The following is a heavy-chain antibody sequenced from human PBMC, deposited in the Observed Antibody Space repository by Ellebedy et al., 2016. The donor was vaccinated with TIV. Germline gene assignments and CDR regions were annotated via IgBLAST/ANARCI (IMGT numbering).Heavy chain of an antibody. J-gene: IGHJ5*02. CDR2: INPNSGGT. CDR3: ARGYDFWPANWFDP. Sequence: ASVKVSCXASGYTFTGYYMHWVRQAPGQGLEWMGWINPNSGGTNYAQKFQDRVTMTRDTSISTAYMELSRLRSDDTAVYYCARGYDFWPANWFDPWGQGTLVTVSS. CDR1: GYTFTGYY. V-gene: IGHV1-2*02. D-gene: IGHD3-3*01.